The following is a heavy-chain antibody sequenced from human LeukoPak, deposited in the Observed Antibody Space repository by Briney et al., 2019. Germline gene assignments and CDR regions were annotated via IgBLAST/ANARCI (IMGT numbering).Heavy chain of an antibody. J-gene: IGHJ4*02. Sequence: SVKVSCKASGYTFTSYDISWVRQAPGQGLEWMGGIIPIFGTANYAQKFQGRVTITADESTSTAYMELSSLRSEDTAVYYCARVRPSPGSYYGYWGQGTLVTVSS. D-gene: IGHD1-26*01. CDR2: IIPIFGTA. CDR1: GYTFTSYD. V-gene: IGHV1-69*13. CDR3: ARVRPSPGSYYGY.